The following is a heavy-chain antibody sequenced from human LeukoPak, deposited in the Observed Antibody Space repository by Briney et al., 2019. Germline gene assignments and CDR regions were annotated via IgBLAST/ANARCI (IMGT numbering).Heavy chain of an antibody. Sequence: SETLSLTCTVSGGSISSYYWSWIRQPAGKGLEWIGRIYTNGGASYNPSLKSRVTISIDASKNQFSLKLISVTAADTAVYYCAREPPGYWGQGILVTVSS. CDR1: GGSISSYY. J-gene: IGHJ4*02. CDR3: AREPPGY. CDR2: IYTNGGA. V-gene: IGHV4-4*07.